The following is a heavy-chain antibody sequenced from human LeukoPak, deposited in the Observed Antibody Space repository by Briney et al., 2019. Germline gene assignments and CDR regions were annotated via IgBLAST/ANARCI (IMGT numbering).Heavy chain of an antibody. Sequence: ASVKVSCKASGYTFTGYYMHWVRQAPGQGLEWMGWINPNSGGTNYAQKFQGRVTMTRDTSISTAYMELSRLRSDDTAVYYCAVATINYYYGMDVWGQGTTVTVSS. CDR2: INPNSGGT. V-gene: IGHV1-2*02. CDR1: GYTFTGYY. J-gene: IGHJ6*02. D-gene: IGHD5-24*01. CDR3: AVATINYYYGMDV.